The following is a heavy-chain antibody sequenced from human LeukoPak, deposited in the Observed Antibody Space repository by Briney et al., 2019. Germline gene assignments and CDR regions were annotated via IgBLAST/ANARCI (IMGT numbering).Heavy chain of an antibody. CDR1: GFTVSSNY. J-gene: IGHJ6*03. CDR3: ARGRDLYDSSGYYSETTTYYYYYYMDV. CDR2: IYSGGST. Sequence: GGSLRLSCAASGFTVSSNYMSWVRQAPGKGLEWVSVIYSGGSTYYADSVKGRFTISRDNSKNTLYLQMNSLRAEDTAVYYCARGRDLYDSSGYYSETTTYYYYYYMDVWGKGTTVSVSS. V-gene: IGHV3-53*01. D-gene: IGHD3-22*01.